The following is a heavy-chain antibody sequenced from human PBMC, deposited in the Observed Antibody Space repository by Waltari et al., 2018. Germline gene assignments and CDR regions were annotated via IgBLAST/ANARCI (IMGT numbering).Heavy chain of an antibody. Sequence: QVQLVESGGGVVQPGKSVRLSCVAYGFSLSHDGMHWVRQTPGRGLEWVALTWSDGSVEYYADSVRGRFTVSRDNSKNILYLDMDSLRVDDTATYYCAKDAFGNTYLDYWGQGTLVTVSS. CDR1: GFSLSHDG. D-gene: IGHD3-10*01. CDR2: TWSDGSVE. CDR3: AKDAFGNTYLDY. V-gene: IGHV3-33*03. J-gene: IGHJ4*02.